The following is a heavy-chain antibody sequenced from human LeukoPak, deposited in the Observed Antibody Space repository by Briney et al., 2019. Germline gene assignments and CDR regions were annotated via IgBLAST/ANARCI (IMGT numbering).Heavy chain of an antibody. CDR3: AMTDRYAGRPFDY. CDR2: FDPEDGEDGET. J-gene: IGHJ4*02. Sequence: ASVTVSYTVSVYSLIEVAMHWARQAPGKGLEWVGSFDPEDGEDGETHYGQKFQGRVTMTEDASKDTAYMELSSLTSEDTAVYYCAMTDRYAGRPFDYWGQGTLVTVSS. D-gene: IGHD1-1*01. V-gene: IGHV1-24*01. CDR1: VYSLIEVA.